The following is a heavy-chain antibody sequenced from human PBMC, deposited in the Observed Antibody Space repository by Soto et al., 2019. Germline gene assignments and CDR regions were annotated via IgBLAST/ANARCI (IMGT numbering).Heavy chain of an antibody. CDR1: SGSISSSNW. V-gene: IGHV4-4*02. D-gene: IGHD5-12*01. J-gene: IGHJ4*02. CDR3: ARLNSGYQPFDY. CDR2: IHHSGST. Sequence: SETLSLTCAVSSGSISSSNWWTWVRQPPGKGLEWIGEIHHSGSTNYNPSLKSRVTISVDKSKSQFSLKLSSVTAADTAVYYCARLNSGYQPFDYWGKGTLVTVSS.